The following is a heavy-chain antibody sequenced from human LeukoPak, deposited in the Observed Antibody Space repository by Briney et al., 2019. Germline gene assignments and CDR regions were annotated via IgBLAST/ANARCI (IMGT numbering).Heavy chain of an antibody. V-gene: IGHV3-30-3*01. J-gene: IGHJ6*02. Sequence: GRSLRRSCAASGFTFSSYAMHWVRQAPGKGLEWVAVISYDGSNKYYADSVRGRFTISRDNSKNTLYLQMNSLRAEDTAVYYCARGGITIFGVVSTYYYGMDVWGQGTTVTVSS. CDR3: ARGGITIFGVVSTYYYGMDV. CDR2: ISYDGSNK. D-gene: IGHD3-3*01. CDR1: GFTFSSYA.